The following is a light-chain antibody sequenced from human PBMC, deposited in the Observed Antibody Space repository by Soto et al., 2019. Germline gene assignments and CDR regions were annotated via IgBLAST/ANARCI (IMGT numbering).Light chain of an antibody. Sequence: DIQMTQPPSAMSASVGDRVTISCRASQDIGNHLAWFQQKPGKVPQRLIYAASSLQTGVPSRFSGSGSGTDFTLTINSLQPEDFTTYYCQLSYSTPRTFCQVTKVDVK. CDR1: QDIGNH. J-gene: IGKJ1*01. V-gene: IGKV1-17*03. CDR3: QLSYSTPRT. CDR2: AAS.